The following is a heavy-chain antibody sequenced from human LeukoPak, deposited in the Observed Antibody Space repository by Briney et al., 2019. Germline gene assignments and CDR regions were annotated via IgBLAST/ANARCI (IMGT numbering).Heavy chain of an antibody. Sequence: GGSLRLSCAASGFTFSSYAMTWVRQAPGKGLEWVSVISGRGDRTYYADSVKGRFTISRDNSKNTLYLQMNSLRAEDTPVYYCANRPGNHDILTQYYFDFWGQGTLVTVSS. CDR3: ANRPGNHDILTQYYFDF. D-gene: IGHD3-9*01. J-gene: IGHJ4*02. CDR1: GFTFSSYA. CDR2: ISGRGDRT. V-gene: IGHV3-23*01.